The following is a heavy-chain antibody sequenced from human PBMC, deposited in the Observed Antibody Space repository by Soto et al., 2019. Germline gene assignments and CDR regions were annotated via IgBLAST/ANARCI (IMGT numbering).Heavy chain of an antibody. CDR1: GGSISDSVW. CDR2: IYHSGKT. CDR3: ATTREAIIHLCYFDF. Sequence: QVQLQESGPRLVKPSGTLSLTCDVSGGSISDSVWWNWGRQAPGKGLEWIGEIYHSGKTYYNPSLKSRVTISIDKSKNQVSLTLDFVTAADTAIYYCATTREAIIHLCYFDFWGQGTLVTVSS. J-gene: IGHJ4*02. V-gene: IGHV4-4*02. D-gene: IGHD1-26*01.